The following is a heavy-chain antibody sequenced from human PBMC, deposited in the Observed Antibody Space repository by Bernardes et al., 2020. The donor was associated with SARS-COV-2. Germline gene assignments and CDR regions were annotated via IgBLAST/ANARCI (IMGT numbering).Heavy chain of an antibody. CDR3: ARHFSSGWDYFDY. J-gene: IGHJ4*02. CDR2: ISYSGST. CDR1: GGSISSSSYY. D-gene: IGHD6-19*01. Sequence: ETLSLTCTVSGGSISSSSYYWGWIRQPPGKGLEWVGSISYSGSTYYNPSLNSRVTMSVDTSKNQFSLKLSSVTAADTAVYYCARHFSSGWDYFDYWGQGTLVTVSS. V-gene: IGHV4-39*01.